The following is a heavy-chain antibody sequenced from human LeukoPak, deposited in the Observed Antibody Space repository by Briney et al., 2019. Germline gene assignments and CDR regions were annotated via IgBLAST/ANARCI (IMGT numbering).Heavy chain of an antibody. V-gene: IGHV1-18*01. J-gene: IGHJ5*02. D-gene: IGHD3-22*01. CDR3: ARENYDSSGYYYPGGFDP. Sequence: ASVKVSCKASGYTFTSYGISWVRQAPGQGLEWMGWISAYNGNTNYAQKLQGRVTMTTDTSTSTAYMELRSLRSDDTAVYYCARENYDSSGYYYPGGFDPWGQGTLVTVSS. CDR1: GYTFTSYG. CDR2: ISAYNGNT.